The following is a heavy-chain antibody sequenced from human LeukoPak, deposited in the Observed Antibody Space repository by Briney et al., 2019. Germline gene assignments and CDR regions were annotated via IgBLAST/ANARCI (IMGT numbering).Heavy chain of an antibody. CDR2: ISYDGSNK. J-gene: IGHJ4*02. CDR3: ARGPSYSSGWSDYFDY. Sequence: GGSLRLSCAASRFNFYNYGMHWVRQAPGKGLEWVAVISYDGSNKYYADPVKGRFTISRDNSKNTLYLQMNSLRAEDTAVYYCARGPSYSSGWSDYFDYWGQGTLVTVSS. D-gene: IGHD6-19*01. V-gene: IGHV3-30-3*01. CDR1: RFNFYNYG.